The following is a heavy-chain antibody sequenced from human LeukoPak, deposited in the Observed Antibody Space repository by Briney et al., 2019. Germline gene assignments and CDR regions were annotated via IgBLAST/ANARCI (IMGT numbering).Heavy chain of an antibody. CDR3: ARRRGYYGSGSYWDYYGMDV. CDR1: GFTFSSYA. D-gene: IGHD3-10*01. V-gene: IGHV3-30-3*01. J-gene: IGHJ6*02. Sequence: GGSLRFSCAASGFTFSSYAMHWVRQAPGNGLEWVAVISYDGSNKYYADSVKGRFTISRDNSKNTLYLQMNGLRAEDTAVYYCARRRGYYGSGSYWDYYGMDVWGQGTTVTVSS. CDR2: ISYDGSNK.